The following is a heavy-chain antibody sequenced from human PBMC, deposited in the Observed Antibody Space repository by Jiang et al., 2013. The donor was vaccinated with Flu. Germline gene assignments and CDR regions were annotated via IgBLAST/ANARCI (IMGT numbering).Heavy chain of an antibody. CDR2: VYYSGTT. J-gene: IGHJ5*02. Sequence: GSGLVKPSETLSLTCTVSGGSITSTWWSWIRQPPGKGLEWIGSVYYSGTTNDNPSLKSRVTISVDTSKNQFSLNLSSVTAADTAVYYCARDQGGGYNWFDPWGPGEPWSPSPQ. CDR3: ARDQGGGYNWFDP. D-gene: IGHD2-15*01. V-gene: IGHV4-59*01. CDR1: GGSITSTW.